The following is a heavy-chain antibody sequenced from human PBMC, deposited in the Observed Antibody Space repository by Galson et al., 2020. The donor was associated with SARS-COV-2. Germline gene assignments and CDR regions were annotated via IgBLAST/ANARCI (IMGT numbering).Heavy chain of an antibody. J-gene: IGHJ4*02. D-gene: IGHD3-10*01. CDR2: INPNSGGT. V-gene: IGHV1-2*02. CDR1: GYTFTGYY. CDR3: ARAEYYYGSGTIDY. Sequence: GESLKISCKASGYTFTGYYMHWVRQAPGQGLEWMGWINPNSGGTNYAQKFQGRVTMTRDTSISTAYMELSRLRSDDTAVYYCARAEYYYGSGTIDYWGQGTLVTFSS.